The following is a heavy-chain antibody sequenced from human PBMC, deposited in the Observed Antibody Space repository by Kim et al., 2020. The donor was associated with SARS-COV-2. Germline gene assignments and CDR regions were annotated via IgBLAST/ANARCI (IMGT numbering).Heavy chain of an antibody. CDR1: GYSFTSYW. D-gene: IGHD3-10*01. V-gene: IGHV5-51*01. Sequence: GESLKISCKGSGYSFTSYWIGWVRQMPGKGLEWMGIIYPGDSDTRYSPSFQGQVTISADKSISTAYLQWSSLKASDTAMYYCARHGRITMVRGTPGDYWGQGTLVTVSS. J-gene: IGHJ4*02. CDR2: IYPGDSDT. CDR3: ARHGRITMVRGTPGDY.